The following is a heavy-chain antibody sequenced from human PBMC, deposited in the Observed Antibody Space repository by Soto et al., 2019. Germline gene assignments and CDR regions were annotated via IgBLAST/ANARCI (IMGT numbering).Heavy chain of an antibody. J-gene: IGHJ6*02. Sequence: GESLKISCKGSGYSFTSYWISWVRQMPGKGLEWMGRIDPSDSYTNYSPPFQGHVTISADKSISTAYLRWSSLKASDTAMYYCARGGMTNPYGMDVWGQGTTVTVS. CDR2: IDPSDSYT. V-gene: IGHV5-10-1*01. CDR1: GYSFTSYW. D-gene: IGHD6-13*01. CDR3: ARGGMTNPYGMDV.